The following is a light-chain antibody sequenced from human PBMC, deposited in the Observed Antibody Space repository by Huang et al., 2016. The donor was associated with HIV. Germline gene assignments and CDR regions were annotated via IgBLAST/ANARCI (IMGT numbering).Light chain of an antibody. CDR1: QSISSL. CDR3: QQYSTYSWT. J-gene: IGKJ1*01. Sequence: DIQMTQSPSTLSASVGDRVTITCRAGQSISSLLAWYQQKPGKAPNLLLYNSSNLKTGAPSRFSGRGSGTEFTLTISSLQPDDFATYFCQQYSTYSWTFGQGTKVEL. CDR2: NSS. V-gene: IGKV1-5*03.